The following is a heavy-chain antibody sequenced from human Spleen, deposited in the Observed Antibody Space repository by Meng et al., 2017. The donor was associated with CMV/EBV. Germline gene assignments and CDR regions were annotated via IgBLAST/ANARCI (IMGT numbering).Heavy chain of an antibody. J-gene: IGHJ5*02. CDR1: GYIFTDYQ. CDR2: INPSGGST. V-gene: IGHV1-46*01. D-gene: IGHD2-2*01. Sequence: ASVKVSCKTSGYIFTDYQIHWVRQAPGQGLEWMGVINPSGGSTSYAQKFQGRVTMTRDTSISTAYLELSSLRSDDTAVYYCARAVLAFQLPPAGYNWFDPWGQGTLVTVSS. CDR3: ARAVLAFQLPPAGYNWFDP.